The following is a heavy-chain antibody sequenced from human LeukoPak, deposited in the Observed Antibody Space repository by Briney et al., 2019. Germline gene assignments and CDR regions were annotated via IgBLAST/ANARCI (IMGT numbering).Heavy chain of an antibody. J-gene: IGHJ4*02. CDR3: ARGGYYDSSGYINYFDY. CDR1: GGSIRSY. V-gene: IGHV4-4*07. CDR2: IYGSGST. D-gene: IGHD3-22*01. Sequence: PSETLSLTCTVSGGSIRSYWSWIRQPAGKGLEWIGRIYGSGSTDYNPSLKSRVTMSIDTSKNQFSLNLISVTAADTAVYYCARGGYYDSSGYINYFDYWGQGTLVTVSS.